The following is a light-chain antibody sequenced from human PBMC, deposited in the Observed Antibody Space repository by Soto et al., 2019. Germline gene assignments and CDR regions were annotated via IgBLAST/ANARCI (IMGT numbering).Light chain of an antibody. CDR2: GAS. J-gene: IGKJ5*01. Sequence: EIVLTQSPGTLSLSPGERATLSCTASQNINSIYLAWYQQKGGQAPRLLIHGASSRATGIPDRFSGSGSGTDFTLTISRLEPEDFAVYFCQQYGNSPITFGQGTRLEIK. V-gene: IGKV3-20*01. CDR3: QQYGNSPIT. CDR1: QNINSIY.